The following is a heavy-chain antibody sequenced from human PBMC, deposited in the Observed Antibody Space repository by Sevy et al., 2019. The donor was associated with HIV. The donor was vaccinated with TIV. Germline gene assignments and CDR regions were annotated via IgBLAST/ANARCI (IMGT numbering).Heavy chain of an antibody. J-gene: IGHJ3*02. V-gene: IGHV5-51*01. Sequence: GESLKISCKGSGYSFTSYWIGWVRQMPGKGLEWMGIIYPGASDTRYSPSFQGQVTISAGKSISTAYLQWSSLKASDTAMYYCARGAGTRYGSGSYYNVDAFDIWGQGTMVTVSS. D-gene: IGHD3-10*01. CDR1: GYSFTSYW. CDR3: ARGAGTRYGSGSYYNVDAFDI. CDR2: IYPGASDT.